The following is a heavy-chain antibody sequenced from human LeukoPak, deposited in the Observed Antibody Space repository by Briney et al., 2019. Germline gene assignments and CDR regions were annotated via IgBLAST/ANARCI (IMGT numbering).Heavy chain of an antibody. CDR2: IYYSGNT. CDR1: VDSVSSGSYY. J-gene: IGHJ4*02. D-gene: IGHD3-10*01. Sequence: SETLSLTCTVSVDSVSSGSYYWSRIRQPPGKGLEWIGYIYYSGNTNYNPSLKSRVTISVDTSKNQFALKLSSVTTADTAVYYCAREAGDGSGSFDYWGQGTLVTVSS. CDR3: AREAGDGSGSFDY. V-gene: IGHV4-61*01.